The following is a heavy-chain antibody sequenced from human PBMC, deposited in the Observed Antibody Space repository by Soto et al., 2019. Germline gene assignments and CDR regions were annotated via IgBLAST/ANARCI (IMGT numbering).Heavy chain of an antibody. V-gene: IGHV1-69*01. D-gene: IGHD2-8*02. CDR1: GGTFSTNG. CDR2: IIPIFGTT. J-gene: IGHJ5*02. Sequence: QVQLVQSGAEVKKPGSSVKVSCRTSGGTFSTNGISWVRQAPGQGPEWMGGIIPIFGTTNYAHKFRGRVTITADESTSTVYMELSSLRSEDTAVYYCARASDTTWYNWFDPWGQGTLVTVSS. CDR3: ARASDTTWYNWFDP.